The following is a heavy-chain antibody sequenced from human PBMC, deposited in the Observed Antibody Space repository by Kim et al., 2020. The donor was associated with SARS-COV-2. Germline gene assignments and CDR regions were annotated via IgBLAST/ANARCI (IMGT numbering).Heavy chain of an antibody. Sequence: SETLSRTCTVSGGSISSSSYYWVWIRQPPGKGLEWIGSIYYSGSTYYNPSLKSRVTISVDTSKSQFSLKLSSVTADTAVYYCARQGNVRPSAWYFDYWG. CDR3: ARQGNVRPSAWYFDY. J-gene: IGHJ4*01. CDR1: GGSISSSSYY. CDR2: IYYSGST. V-gene: IGHV4-39*01. D-gene: IGHD6-19*01.